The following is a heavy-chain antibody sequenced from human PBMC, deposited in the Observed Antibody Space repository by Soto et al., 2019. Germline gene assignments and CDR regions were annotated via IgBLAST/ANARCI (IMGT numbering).Heavy chain of an antibody. V-gene: IGHV3-23*01. D-gene: IGHD2-21*01. CDR1: GVTFSSYA. CDR3: AKDLRFRPYLSAFDI. Sequence: GGSLRLSCAASGVTFSSYAMSWVRQATGKGLEWVSAISGRGGSTYYADSVKGRFTISRDNSKNTLYLQMNSLRAEDTAVYYCAKDLRFRPYLSAFDIWGQGTMVTVSS. J-gene: IGHJ3*02. CDR2: ISGRGGST.